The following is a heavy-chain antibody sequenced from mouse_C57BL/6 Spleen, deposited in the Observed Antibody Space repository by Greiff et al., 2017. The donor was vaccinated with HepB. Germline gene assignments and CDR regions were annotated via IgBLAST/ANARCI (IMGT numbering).Heavy chain of an antibody. Sequence: VQLQQSGPELVKPGASVKISCKASGYTFTDYYMNWVKQSHGKSLEWIGDINPNNGGTSYNQKFKGKATLTVDKSSSTAYMELRSLTSEDSAVYYCATTRYWYFDVWGTGTTVTVSS. J-gene: IGHJ1*03. V-gene: IGHV1-26*01. CDR2: INPNNGGT. CDR1: GYTFTDYY. CDR3: ATTRYWYFDV.